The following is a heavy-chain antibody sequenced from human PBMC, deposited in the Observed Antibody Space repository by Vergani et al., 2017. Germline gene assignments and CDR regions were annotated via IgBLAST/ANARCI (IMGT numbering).Heavy chain of an antibody. CDR1: GFTFSSYA. D-gene: IGHD3-3*01. CDR3: AREEEYDFWSGYYRRYYYGMDV. V-gene: IGHV3-64D*06. J-gene: IGHJ6*02. Sequence: EVQLVESGGGLVQPGGSLRLSCPASGFTFSSYAMHWVRQAPGKGLEYVSAISSNGGSTYYADSVKGRFTISRDNSKNTLYLQMSSLRAEDTAVYYCAREEEYDFWSGYYRRYYYGMDVWGQGTTVTVSS. CDR2: ISSNGGST.